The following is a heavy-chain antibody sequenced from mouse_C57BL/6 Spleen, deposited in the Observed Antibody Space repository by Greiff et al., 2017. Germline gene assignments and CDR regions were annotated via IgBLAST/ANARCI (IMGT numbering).Heavy chain of an antibody. CDR2: IYPSDSET. Sequence: VQLQQPGAELVRPGSSVKLSCKASGYTFTSYWMDWVKQRPGQGLEWIGNIYPSDSETHYNQKFKDKATLTVDKSSSTAYMQLSSLTSEDSAVYYCARVDGPWYFDVWGTGTTVTVSP. CDR3: ARVDGPWYFDV. V-gene: IGHV1-61*01. J-gene: IGHJ1*03. D-gene: IGHD2-3*01. CDR1: GYTFTSYW.